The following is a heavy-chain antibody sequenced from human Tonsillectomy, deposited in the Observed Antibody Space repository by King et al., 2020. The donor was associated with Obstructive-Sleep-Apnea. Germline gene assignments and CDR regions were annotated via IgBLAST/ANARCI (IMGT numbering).Heavy chain of an antibody. CDR3: AKDSSGWYLVPKGYYFDY. Sequence: VQLVESGGGLVQPGGSLRLSCAASGFTFSSYAMSWVRQAPGKGLEWVSAISGSGGNTYYADSVKGRFTISRDNSKNTLYLQMNSLRAEDTAVYYCAKDSSGWYLVPKGYYFDYWGQGTLVTVSS. V-gene: IGHV3-23*04. CDR1: GFTFSSYA. CDR2: ISGSGGNT. J-gene: IGHJ4*02. D-gene: IGHD6-19*01.